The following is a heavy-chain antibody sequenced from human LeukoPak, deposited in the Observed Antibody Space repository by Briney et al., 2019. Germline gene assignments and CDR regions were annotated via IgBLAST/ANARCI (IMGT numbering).Heavy chain of an antibody. CDR3: AKELWEGSGYLDY. D-gene: IGHD3-3*01. Sequence: GGSLRLSCAASGFTFSSYPMTWVRQTPGKGPEWVSSVSGGGDRTVYVDAVKGRFTISIDNSKNTLSLQMNSLKVEDTAIYYCAKELWEGSGYLDYWGQGILVTVSS. CDR2: VSGGGDRT. J-gene: IGHJ4*02. CDR1: GFTFSSYP. V-gene: IGHV3-23*01.